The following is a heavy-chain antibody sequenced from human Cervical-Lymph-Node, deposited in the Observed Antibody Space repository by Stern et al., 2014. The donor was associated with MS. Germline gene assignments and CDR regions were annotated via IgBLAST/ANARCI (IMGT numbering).Heavy chain of an antibody. CDR3: ARGPHYGDKRNWFDP. CDR2: IGGRGSSV. CDR1: GFSFSDYY. J-gene: IGHJ5*02. D-gene: IGHD4-17*01. V-gene: IGHV3-11*01. Sequence: VQLVQSGGGLVKPGGSLRLSCEASGFSFSDYYMSWIRQAPGKGLEWLSYIGGRGSSVYYAESVKGRFAISRDNARNSLFLQMDSLRSEDTALYYCARGPHYGDKRNWFDPWGQGILVTVSS.